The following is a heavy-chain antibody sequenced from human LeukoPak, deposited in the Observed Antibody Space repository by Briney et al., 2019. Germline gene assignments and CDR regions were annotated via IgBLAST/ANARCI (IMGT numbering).Heavy chain of an antibody. D-gene: IGHD3-22*01. J-gene: IGHJ5*02. Sequence: GRSLSLSCAPSGFTFSIDSMSCVRQPPGKWLEWVLAISSSVGNTYYAASVKGRFTISRDTSTHTLYLQIDSLRAEDTAVYYCARLQGGYPIGGNWFDPWGQGTLVTVSS. CDR3: ARLQGGYPIGGNWFDP. CDR1: GFTFSIDS. CDR2: ISSSVGNT. V-gene: IGHV3-23*01.